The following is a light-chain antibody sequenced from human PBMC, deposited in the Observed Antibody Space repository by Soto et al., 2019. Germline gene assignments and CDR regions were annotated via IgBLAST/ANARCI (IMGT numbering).Light chain of an antibody. Sequence: EIVLTQSPATLSLSPGERATLSCRASQSVTSYLTWYQQKPGQAPRLLIYDASNMATGIPARFSGSGSGTDFTLTISSIEPEDFAVYYCQQRSNWPPTWTFGQGTKVEI. CDR1: QSVTSY. CDR3: QQRSNWPPTWT. V-gene: IGKV3-11*01. CDR2: DAS. J-gene: IGKJ1*01.